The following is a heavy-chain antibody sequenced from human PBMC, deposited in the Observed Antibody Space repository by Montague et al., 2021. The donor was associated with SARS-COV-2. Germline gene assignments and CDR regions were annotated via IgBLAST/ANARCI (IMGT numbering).Heavy chain of an antibody. Sequence: SETLSLTCSVSSDSISSRSYCWSWIRHSPGNVLEWIGNICYGGSTYYNPSLRRRVVMSAETSKSQFSLKLYSVTAADTSIYYCARRRDRSTVVSPAVFDLWGQGTMVIVSS. V-gene: IGHV4-39*01. J-gene: IGHJ3*01. D-gene: IGHD4-23*01. CDR3: ARRRDRSTVVSPAVFDL. CDR2: ICYGGST. CDR1: SDSISSRSYC.